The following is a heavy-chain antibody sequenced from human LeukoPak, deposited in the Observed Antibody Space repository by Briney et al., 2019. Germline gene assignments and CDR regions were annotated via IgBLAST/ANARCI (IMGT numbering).Heavy chain of an antibody. CDR3: ARSSGSHVDY. CDR1: GFTFSNYD. V-gene: IGHV3-13*04. Sequence: GGSQRLSRATSGFTFSNYDMFWVRPTTGKGLEWVSTIGAADDTYYLRSVRGRFTISRESANDSLYLQMNSLRAGDTAVHYCARSSGSHVDYWGQGTLVTVSS. CDR2: IGAADDT. D-gene: IGHD1-26*01. J-gene: IGHJ4*02.